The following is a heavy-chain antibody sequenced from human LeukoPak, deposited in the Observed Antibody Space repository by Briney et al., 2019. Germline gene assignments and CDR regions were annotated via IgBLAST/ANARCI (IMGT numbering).Heavy chain of an antibody. CDR2: ISGGGGST. Sequence: TGGSLRLSCAASGFTFSSYGMSWVRQAPGKGLEWVSAISGGGGSTYYADSVKGRFTISRDSSKNTLYLQMNTLRAEDTAVYYCAKSGGYYPYYFDYWGQGTLVTVSS. CDR3: AKSGGYYPYYFDY. V-gene: IGHV3-23*01. CDR1: GFTFSSYG. J-gene: IGHJ4*02. D-gene: IGHD3-22*01.